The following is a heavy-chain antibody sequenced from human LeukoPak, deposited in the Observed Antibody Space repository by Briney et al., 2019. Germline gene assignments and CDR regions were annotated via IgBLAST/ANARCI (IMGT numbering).Heavy chain of an antibody. CDR1: GYTFTGYY. V-gene: IGHV1-2*02. CDR2: INPNSGGT. D-gene: IGHD6-19*01. J-gene: IGHJ4*02. CDR3: ARGLPMAVAVNRDPFGY. Sequence: ASVKVSCKASGYTFTGYYMHWVRQAPGQGLEWMGWINPNSGGTNYAQKFQGRVTITRDTSASTAYMELSSLRSEDTAVYYCARGLPMAVAVNRDPFGYWGQGTLVTVSS.